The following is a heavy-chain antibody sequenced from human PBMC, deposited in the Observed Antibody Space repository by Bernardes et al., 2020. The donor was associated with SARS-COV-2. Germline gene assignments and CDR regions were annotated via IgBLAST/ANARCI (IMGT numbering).Heavy chain of an antibody. J-gene: IGHJ3*02. CDR1: GFTFSSYW. V-gene: IGHV3-74*01. CDR2: INSDGSSA. CDR3: VRARAFDI. Sequence: GGYLRLSCAASGFTFSSYWMYWVRQAPGKGLVWVARINSDGSSASYADSVKGRFTISRDNAKNTLYLQMNSLRVEETAVYYCVRARAFDIWGQGTMVTVSS.